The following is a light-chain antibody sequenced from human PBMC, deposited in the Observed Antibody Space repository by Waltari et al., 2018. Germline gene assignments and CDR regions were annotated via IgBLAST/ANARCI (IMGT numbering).Light chain of an antibody. CDR1: QRISNF. V-gene: IGKV1-39*01. J-gene: IGKJ2*01. CDR2: AAS. CDR3: QQSYSSLYT. Sequence: DIQMTQSPSSLSASVGDRVTITCRASQRISNFLNWYQQKPGKAPKLLIYAASSLQSGVPSRFSASGSGTDFPLTISSLQPEDFATYFCQQSYSSLYTFGQGTKLEI.